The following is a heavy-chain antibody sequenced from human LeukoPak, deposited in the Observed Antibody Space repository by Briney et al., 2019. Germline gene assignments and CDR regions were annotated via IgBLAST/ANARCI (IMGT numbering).Heavy chain of an antibody. CDR3: ARDRSYDSGPAPDY. Sequence: SVKVSGKASDYTFTSYGISWVRQAPGQGLEWMGWINPNSGGTNYAQKFQGRVTMTRDTSISTAYMELSRLRSDDTAVYYCARDRSYDSGPAPDYWGQGTLVTVSS. V-gene: IGHV1-2*02. J-gene: IGHJ4*02. CDR2: INPNSGGT. D-gene: IGHD3-22*01. CDR1: DYTFTSYG.